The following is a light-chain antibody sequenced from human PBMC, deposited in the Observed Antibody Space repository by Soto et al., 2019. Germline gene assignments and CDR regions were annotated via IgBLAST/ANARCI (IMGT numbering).Light chain of an antibody. CDR2: DAS. V-gene: IGKV3-11*01. CDR1: QSVSSY. J-gene: IGKJ1*01. Sequence: EIVLTQSPAILSMSPGERATLSCRASQSVSSYFAWYQQKPGQAPRLLIYDASNRATGVPARFSGSGSGTEFTLTISSLGPEDFAVYYCQQRRYWPVTFGQGTKVEIK. CDR3: QQRRYWPVT.